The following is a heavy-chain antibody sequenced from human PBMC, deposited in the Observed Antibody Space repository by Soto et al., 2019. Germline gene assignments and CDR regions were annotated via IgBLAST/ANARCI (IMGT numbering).Heavy chain of an antibody. D-gene: IGHD3-16*02. J-gene: IGHJ4*02. Sequence: EVQLVESGGGLVKPGGSLRLSCAASGFTFSSAWMGWVRQAPGKGLEWVARIKSETDGGTTDYAAPVEGRFTISRDDSKNTLYLQINSLETEDTSVYYCTTYDYIWGSYLYSWAYWGQGTLVTVSS. CDR2: IKSETDGGTT. V-gene: IGHV3-15*01. CDR3: TTYDYIWGSYLYSWAY. CDR1: GFTFSSAW.